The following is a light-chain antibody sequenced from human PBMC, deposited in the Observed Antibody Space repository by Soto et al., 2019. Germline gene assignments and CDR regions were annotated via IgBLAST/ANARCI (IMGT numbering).Light chain of an antibody. CDR1: QSVSSSY. J-gene: IGKJ2*01. V-gene: IGKV3-20*01. Sequence: EIVLTQSPGTLSLSPGERATLSCRASQSVSSSYLAWYQQKPGQAPRLLIYGASSRATGIPDRFSGRGSGTDFNLTISRLEPEDVALYYCQQYGSSPPYAFGQGTKLEIK. CDR3: QQYGSSPPYA. CDR2: GAS.